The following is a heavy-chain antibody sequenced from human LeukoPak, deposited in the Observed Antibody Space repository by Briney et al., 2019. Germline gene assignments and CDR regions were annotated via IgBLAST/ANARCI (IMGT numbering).Heavy chain of an antibody. Sequence: PGGSLRLSCAASGFTFSSYAMNWVRQAPGKGLEWVSTVGGSGGSTYYADSVRGRFTISRDNSKNTLYLQMNGLRAEDTAVYYCAPFRVSGYFTEPFDHWGQGTLVTVSS. V-gene: IGHV3-23*01. CDR1: GFTFSSYA. CDR3: APFRVSGYFTEPFDH. D-gene: IGHD3-3*01. J-gene: IGHJ4*02. CDR2: VGGSGGST.